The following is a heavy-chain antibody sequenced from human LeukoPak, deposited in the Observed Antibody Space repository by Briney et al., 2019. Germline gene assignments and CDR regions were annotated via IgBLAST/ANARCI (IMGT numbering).Heavy chain of an antibody. CDR3: ATETNGRHYDY. CDR2: IGPTGSDR. J-gene: IGHJ4*02. D-gene: IGHD1-14*01. V-gene: IGHV3-21*06. CDR1: GLTFSTSG. Sequence: GGSLRLSCTASGLTFSTSGFNWVRQAPGKGLEWVASIGPTGSDRYYADSIKGRFTISRDNANNFLYLQMNSLRAEDTAVYYCATETNGRHYDYWGQGTLLTVSS.